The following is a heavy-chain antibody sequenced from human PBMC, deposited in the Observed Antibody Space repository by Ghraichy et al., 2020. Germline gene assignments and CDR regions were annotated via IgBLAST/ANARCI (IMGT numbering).Heavy chain of an antibody. CDR3: AIPFVDYFDY. V-gene: IGHV4-39*01. CDR2: IYYSGST. D-gene: IGHD2/OR15-2a*01. CDR1: GRSISSSSYY. J-gene: IGHJ4*02. Sequence: SETLSLTCTVSGRSISSSSYYWGWIRQPPGKGLEWIGSIYYSGSTYYNPSLKSRVTISVDTSKNQFSLKLSSVTAADTAVYYCAIPFVDYFDYWGQGTLVTVSS.